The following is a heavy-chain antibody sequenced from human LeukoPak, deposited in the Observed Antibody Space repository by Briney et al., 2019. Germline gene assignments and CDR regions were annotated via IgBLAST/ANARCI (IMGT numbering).Heavy chain of an antibody. D-gene: IGHD2-2*01. Sequence: GRSLRLSRAASGFTFSSYGMHWVRQAPGKGLEWVALIWYDGSNKYYADSVKGRFTISRDNSKNTLYLQMNSLRADDTAVYYCARDQGCTSTSCYSLFFHYWGQGTLVTVSS. J-gene: IGHJ4*02. CDR3: ARDQGCTSTSCYSLFFHY. CDR1: GFTFSSYG. CDR2: IWYDGSNK. V-gene: IGHV3-33*01.